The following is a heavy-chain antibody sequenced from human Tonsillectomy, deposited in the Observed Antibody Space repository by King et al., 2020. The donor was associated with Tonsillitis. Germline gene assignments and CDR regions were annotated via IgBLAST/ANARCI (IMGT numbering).Heavy chain of an antibody. Sequence: VQLVESGGGVVQPGRSLRLSCAASGFTFSSYGMHWVRQAPGKGLEWVAVISYDGSNKYYAESVKGRFTISRDNSKNTLYLQMNSLRAEDTAVYYCARDGAIVATETFDYWGQGTLVTVSS. CDR3: ARDGAIVATETFDY. V-gene: IGHV3-33*05. CDR1: GFTFSSYG. J-gene: IGHJ4*02. D-gene: IGHD5-12*01. CDR2: ISYDGSNK.